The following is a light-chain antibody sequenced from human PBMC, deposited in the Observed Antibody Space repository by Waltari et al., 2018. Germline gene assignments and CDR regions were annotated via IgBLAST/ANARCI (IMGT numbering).Light chain of an antibody. J-gene: IGKJ4*01. CDR1: QGINTY. V-gene: IGKV1-16*02. CDR3: QQYNTDPPT. CDR2: AAS. Sequence: DIQMTQSPSSLSPSVGDRVIITCRASQGINTYLAWFQQKPGKAPKSLIYAASTLQSGVSSNFSGSGSGTDFTLTISSLQPEDCATYYCQQYNTDPPTFGGGTRVEI.